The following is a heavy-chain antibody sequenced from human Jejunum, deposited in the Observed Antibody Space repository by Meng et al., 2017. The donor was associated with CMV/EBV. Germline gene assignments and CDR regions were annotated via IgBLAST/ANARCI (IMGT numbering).Heavy chain of an antibody. J-gene: IGHJ5*02. CDR1: CDPNRTYY. D-gene: IGHD4/OR15-4a*01. CDR2: IYSSGST. Sequence: LQMRGPGQVKLSETLSLNVTVCCDPNRTYYWSSIRQYPGKGLEWIGYIYSSGSTKYNPFIKSRVTISMDTSKNQFSLKLTSVTAAETAVYYCAKGRARNDYWFDPWGQGTLVTVSS. CDR3: AKGRARNDYWFDP. V-gene: IGHV4-59*01.